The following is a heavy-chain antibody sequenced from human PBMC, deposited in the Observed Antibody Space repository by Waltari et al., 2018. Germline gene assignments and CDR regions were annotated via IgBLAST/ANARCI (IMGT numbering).Heavy chain of an antibody. D-gene: IGHD3-16*02. Sequence: EVQLVESGGGFVQSGGSLRLSCSASGFIFSNYAMHWVRQAPGKGLEYVSAISNNGDTTYYIDSMKGRFSISRDNSKNTLYLQVNSLTTEDSAVYYCVKLSSDIWGQGTRVTVSS. J-gene: IGHJ4*02. CDR3: VKLSSDI. V-gene: IGHV3-64D*08. CDR1: GFIFSNYA. CDR2: ISNNGDTT.